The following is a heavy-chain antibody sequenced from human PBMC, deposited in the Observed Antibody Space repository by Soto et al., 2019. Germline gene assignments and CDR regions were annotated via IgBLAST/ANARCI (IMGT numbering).Heavy chain of an antibody. D-gene: IGHD6-13*01. Sequence: SVKVSCKASGGTFSSYTISWVRQAPGQGLEWMGRIIPILGIANYAQKFQGRVTMTADKSTSTAYMELSSLRSDDTAVYYCARDSPIAAAGTNDYWGQATLVTVSS. CDR2: IIPILGIA. CDR1: GGTFSSYT. CDR3: ARDSPIAAAGTNDY. V-gene: IGHV1-69*04. J-gene: IGHJ4*02.